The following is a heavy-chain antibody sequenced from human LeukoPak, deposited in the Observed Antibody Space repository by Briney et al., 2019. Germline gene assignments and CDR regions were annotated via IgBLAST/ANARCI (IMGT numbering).Heavy chain of an antibody. J-gene: IGHJ4*02. D-gene: IGHD6-6*01. V-gene: IGHV3-23*01. CDR3: AKIRVWAAARFDY. Sequence: PGGSLRLSCAASGFTFSNYAMTWVRQAPGKGLEWVSGISGSGGGTYYADSVEGRFTISRDNSKNTLYLQMNSLRAEDTAVYYCAKIRVWAAARFDYWGQGTLVTVSS. CDR2: ISGSGGGT. CDR1: GFTFSNYA.